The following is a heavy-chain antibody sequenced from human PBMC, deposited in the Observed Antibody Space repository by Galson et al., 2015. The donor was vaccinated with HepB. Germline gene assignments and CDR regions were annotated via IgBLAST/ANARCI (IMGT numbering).Heavy chain of an antibody. CDR2: INAYNGNT. CDR1: GYTFTNFV. J-gene: IGHJ4*02. CDR3: AGGEDFDY. Sequence: SVKVSCKASGYTFTNFVISWVRQAPGQGLEWMGWINAYNGNTNYAQNLQGRVAMTTDTSTSTAYMELRSLRSDDTAVYYCAGGEDFDYWGQGTLVTVSS. D-gene: IGHD1-26*01. V-gene: IGHV1-18*01.